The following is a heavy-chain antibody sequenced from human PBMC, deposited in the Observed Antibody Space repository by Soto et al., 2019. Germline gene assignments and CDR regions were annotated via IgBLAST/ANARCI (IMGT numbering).Heavy chain of an antibody. CDR3: ARNFDIAATGTAFDS. J-gene: IGHJ4*02. Sequence: SETLSLTCSVSGGSISGHYWSWIRLPAGRRLQWVGRIYSSGTTNYNPSLKSRVRMSVHTDRNSFSLRLDSVTAADTAVYYCARNFDIAATGTAFDSWGRGGLVTVSS. V-gene: IGHV4-4*07. CDR1: GGSISGHY. CDR2: IYSSGTT. D-gene: IGHD6-13*01.